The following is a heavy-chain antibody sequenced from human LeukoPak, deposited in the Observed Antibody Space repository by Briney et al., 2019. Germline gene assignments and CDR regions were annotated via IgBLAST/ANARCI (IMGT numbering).Heavy chain of an antibody. CDR2: INPSGGSR. V-gene: IGHV1-46*01. J-gene: IGHJ3*02. CDR3: ARDLADAFDI. D-gene: IGHD3-16*01. Sequence: ASVKVSCKASGYTFSNYYIHWVRQAPGQGLEWMGIINPSGGSRSYAQKFQGRLTVTRDTSTSTVYMELSSLRSEDTAVYYCARDLADAFDIWGQGTMVTVSS. CDR1: GYTFSNYY.